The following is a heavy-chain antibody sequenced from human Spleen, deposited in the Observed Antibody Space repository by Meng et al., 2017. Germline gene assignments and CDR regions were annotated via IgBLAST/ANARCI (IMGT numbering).Heavy chain of an antibody. Sequence: GESLKISCAASGFTFDSYAMSWVRQSPGKGLEWVSSIGGSGGGTYYADSVKGHFTISRDNSKNTLYLQLNSLTAEDTAVYYCAKVRPSSGWSFDYWGQGTLVTVSS. D-gene: IGHD6-19*01. V-gene: IGHV3-23*01. CDR3: AKVRPSSGWSFDY. CDR1: GFTFDSYA. CDR2: IGGSGGGT. J-gene: IGHJ4*02.